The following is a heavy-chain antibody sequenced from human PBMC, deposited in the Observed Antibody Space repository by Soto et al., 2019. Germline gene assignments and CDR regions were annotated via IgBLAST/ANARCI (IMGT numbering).Heavy chain of an antibody. D-gene: IGHD2-2*01. CDR3: ARETPYCSSTSCYLRSYDWFDP. CDR1: GFTFSSYW. V-gene: IGHV3-7*01. Sequence: EVQLVESGGGLVQPGGSLRLSCAASGFTFSSYWMSWVRQAPGKGLEWVANIKQDGSEKYYVESVKGRFTISRDNAKNSLYLQMNSLRAEDTAVYYCARETPYCSSTSCYLRSYDWFDPWGQGTLVTVSS. CDR2: IKQDGSEK. J-gene: IGHJ5*02.